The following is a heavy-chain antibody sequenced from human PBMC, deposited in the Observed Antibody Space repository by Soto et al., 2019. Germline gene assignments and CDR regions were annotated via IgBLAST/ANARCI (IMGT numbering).Heavy chain of an antibody. CDR3: ATVLKTPPPPPRDV. J-gene: IGHJ6*03. CDR1: GYTLTELS. D-gene: IGHD2-15*01. CDR2: FDPEDGET. V-gene: IGHV1-24*01. Sequence: ASVKVSCKVSGYTLTELSMHWVRQAPGKGLEWMGGFDPEDGETIYAQKFQGRVTMTEDTSTDTAYMELSSLRSEDTAVYYCATVLKTPPPPPRDVGGKGTRVTVP.